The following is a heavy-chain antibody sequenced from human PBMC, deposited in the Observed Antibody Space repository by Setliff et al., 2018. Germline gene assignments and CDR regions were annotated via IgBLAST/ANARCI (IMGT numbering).Heavy chain of an antibody. CDR2: IFYTGST. Sequence: PSETLSLTCTVSGGSISSYYWSWIRQPPWKGLEWIGSIFYTGSTYYNPSLKSRVTISVDTSKNQFSLTLRSVTAADTAVYYCARRATGRPVPEDYWGQGTLVTVSS. D-gene: IGHD6-6*01. J-gene: IGHJ4*02. CDR3: ARRATGRPVPEDY. V-gene: IGHV4-59*05. CDR1: GGSISSYY.